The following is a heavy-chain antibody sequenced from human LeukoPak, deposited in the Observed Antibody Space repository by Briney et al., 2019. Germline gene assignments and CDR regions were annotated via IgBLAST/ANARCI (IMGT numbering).Heavy chain of an antibody. D-gene: IGHD4-17*01. J-gene: IGHJ4*02. CDR1: GFTFSSYG. CDR3: AKEDYVPFDY. V-gene: IGHV3-30*18. Sequence: GGSLRLSCAASGFTFSSYGMHWVRQAPGKELEWVAVISYDGSNKYYADSVKGRFTISRDNSKNTLYLQMNSLRAEDTAVYYCAKEDYVPFDYWGQGTLVTVSS. CDR2: ISYDGSNK.